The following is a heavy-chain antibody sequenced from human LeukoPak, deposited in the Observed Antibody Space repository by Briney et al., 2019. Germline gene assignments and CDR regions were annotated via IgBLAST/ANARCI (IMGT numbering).Heavy chain of an antibody. Sequence: GGSLRLSCTASGFTLGDFAMNWVRQAPGKGLEWVGFIRSKAYRGTTEYAASVKGRFTISRDDSKNIAYLQMDSLETEDTAVYFCTRSFRNISPYYYFDYWGQGTLVTVSS. V-gene: IGHV3-49*04. CDR3: TRSFRNISPYYYFDY. J-gene: IGHJ4*02. D-gene: IGHD2/OR15-2a*01. CDR1: GFTLGDFA. CDR2: IRSKAYRGTT.